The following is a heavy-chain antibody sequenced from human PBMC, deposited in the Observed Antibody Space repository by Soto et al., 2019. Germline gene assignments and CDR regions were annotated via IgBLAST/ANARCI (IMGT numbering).Heavy chain of an antibody. CDR1: GFTFSSYW. V-gene: IGHV3-7*03. D-gene: IGHD3-16*02. Sequence: GGSLRLSCAASGFTFSSYWMSWVRQVPGKGLEWVANIKQDGSEHYYVDSVKGRFTISRDKAKNSLYLQMNSLRAEDTAVYYCARVYDYVWGSYRPHNWFDPWGQGTLVTVSS. CDR2: IKQDGSEH. J-gene: IGHJ5*02. CDR3: ARVYDYVWGSYRPHNWFDP.